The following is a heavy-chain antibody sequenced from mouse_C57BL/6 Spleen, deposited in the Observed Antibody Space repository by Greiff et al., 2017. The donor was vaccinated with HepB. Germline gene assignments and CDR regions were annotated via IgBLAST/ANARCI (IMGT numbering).Heavy chain of an antibody. V-gene: IGHV1-69*01. CDR1: GYTFTSYW. CDR2: IDPSDSYT. Sequence: QVQLQQPGAELVMPGASVKLSCKASGYTFTSYWMHWVNQRPGQGLEWIGEIDPSDSYTNYNQKFKGKSTLTVDKSSSTAYMQLSSLTSEDSAVYYCAREGGSGTDYFDYWGQGTTLTVSS. CDR3: AREGGSGTDYFDY. J-gene: IGHJ2*01. D-gene: IGHD3-2*02.